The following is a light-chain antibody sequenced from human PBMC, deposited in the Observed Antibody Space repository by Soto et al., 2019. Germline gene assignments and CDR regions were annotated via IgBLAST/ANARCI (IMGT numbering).Light chain of an antibody. V-gene: IGKV3-15*01. J-gene: IGKJ1*01. CDR1: QSVSSN. CDR2: GAS. Sequence: EIVMTQSPATLSVSPGERATLSCRASQSVSSNLAWYQQKPGQAPRLLIYGASTRATGIPARFSGSGSGTEFTLTISSLQSEDFAVYYCQSRPAVGQGTKVEIK. CDR3: QSRPA.